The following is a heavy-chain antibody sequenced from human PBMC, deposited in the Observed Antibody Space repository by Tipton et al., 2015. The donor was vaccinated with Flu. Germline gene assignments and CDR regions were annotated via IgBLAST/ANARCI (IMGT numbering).Heavy chain of an antibody. D-gene: IGHD1/OR15-1a*01. CDR1: GYTFTSYN. Sequence: QVQLVQSGAEVKKPGASVKVSCKASGYTFTSYNIHCVRQAPGQGLEWMGIIYPAGGGVSYAQKFQGRVIMTRDKSTATIYMELSSLRYEDTAMNYCARDKGGRTDSFAVWGQRTLVIVSS. CDR3: ARDKGGRTDSFAV. V-gene: IGHV1-46*01. CDR2: IYPAGGGV. J-gene: IGHJ3*01.